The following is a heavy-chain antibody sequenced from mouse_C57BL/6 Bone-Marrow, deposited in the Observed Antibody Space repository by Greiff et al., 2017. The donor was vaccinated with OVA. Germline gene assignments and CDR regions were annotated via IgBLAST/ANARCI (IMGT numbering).Heavy chain of an antibody. V-gene: IGHV1-53*01. CDR3: ARRSTMVTRSHYAMDY. J-gene: IGHJ4*01. Sequence: QVQLQQSGTELVKPGASVKLSCKASGYTFTSYWMHWVKQRPGQGLEWIGNINPSNGGTNYNEKFKSKATLTVDKSSSTAYMQLSSLTSEDSAVYYCARRSTMVTRSHYAMDYWGQGTSVTVSS. CDR1: GYTFTSYW. CDR2: INPSNGGT. D-gene: IGHD2-2*01.